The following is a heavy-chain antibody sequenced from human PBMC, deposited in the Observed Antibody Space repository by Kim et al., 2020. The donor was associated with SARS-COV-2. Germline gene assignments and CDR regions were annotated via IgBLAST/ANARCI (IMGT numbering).Heavy chain of an antibody. CDR3: ARDGSGWLGWTLY. CDR2: IWYDGSNK. CDR1: GFTFSSYG. D-gene: IGHD6-19*01. J-gene: IGHJ4*02. V-gene: IGHV3-33*01. Sequence: GGSLRLSCAASGFTFSSYGMHWVRQAPGKGLEWVAVIWYDGSNKYYADSVKGRFTISRDNSKNTLYLQMNSLRAEDTAVYYCARDGSGWLGWTLYWGQGTLVTVSS.